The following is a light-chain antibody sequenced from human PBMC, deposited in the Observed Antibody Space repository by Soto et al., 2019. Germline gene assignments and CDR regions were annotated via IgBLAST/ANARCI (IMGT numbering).Light chain of an antibody. CDR3: QQDGSSRWT. J-gene: IGKJ1*01. Sequence: EMVLTQAPGTLSLSPGERATLSCRASQRVSSSYLAWYQQKPGQAPRLLIYGASSRATGSPDRFSGSGSGTAFTLTISRLEPEDFAVYYCQQDGSSRWTFGQGTQVENK. CDR2: GAS. CDR1: QRVSSSY. V-gene: IGKV3-20*01.